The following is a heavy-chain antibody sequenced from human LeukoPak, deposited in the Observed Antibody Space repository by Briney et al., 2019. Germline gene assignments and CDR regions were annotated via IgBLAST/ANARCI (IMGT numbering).Heavy chain of an antibody. CDR3: AKADSYYGSGSYYQFDY. CDR2: IRYDGSNK. J-gene: IGHJ4*02. V-gene: IGHV3-30*02. Sequence: GGSLRLSCAASGFTFSSYGMHWVRQAPGKGLEWVAFIRYDGSNKYYADSVKGRFTTSRDNSKNTLYLQMNSLRAEDTAVYYCAKADSYYGSGSYYQFDYWGQGTLVTVSS. D-gene: IGHD3-10*01. CDR1: GFTFSSYG.